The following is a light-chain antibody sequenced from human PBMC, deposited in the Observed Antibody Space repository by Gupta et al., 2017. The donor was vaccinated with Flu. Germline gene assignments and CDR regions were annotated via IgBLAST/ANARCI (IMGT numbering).Light chain of an antibody. CDR2: DAS. CDR1: RDIQYY. CDR3: QQRKNWPQA. J-gene: IGKJ1*01. Sequence: IVLTQSPATLSLSPGERATLSCRASRDIQYYLAWFQKKPGQSPRLLIYDASARATGIPARFTGSGSVTDFTLTISSLGPEDIAVYYCQQRKNWPQAFGQGTKVEIK. V-gene: IGKV3-11*01.